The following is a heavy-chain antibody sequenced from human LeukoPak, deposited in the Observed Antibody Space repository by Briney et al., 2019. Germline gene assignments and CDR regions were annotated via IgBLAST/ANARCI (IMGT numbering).Heavy chain of an antibody. CDR1: VFTFSGYL. CDR3: ARDSRWYNGRYYDEGIDY. D-gene: IGHD1-26*01. V-gene: IGHV3-74*01. J-gene: IGHJ4*02. Sequence: PGGSLRLSRTGSVFTFSGYLMHWVRQVPGKGLVWVSRINSHASDMRYAASVRCRFTISKYNAKNTVSLQLNSLRVEDTALYYCARDSRWYNGRYYDEGIDYWGQGTLVTVSS. CDR2: INSHASDM.